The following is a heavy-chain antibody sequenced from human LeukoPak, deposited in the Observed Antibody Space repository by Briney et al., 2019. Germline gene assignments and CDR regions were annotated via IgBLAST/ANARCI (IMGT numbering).Heavy chain of an antibody. D-gene: IGHD4-17*01. Sequence: SETLSLTCTVSGGSISSYYWSWIRQPPGKGLEWIGYINYSGSTNYNPSLKSRVTISVDTSKNQFSLKLSSVTAADTAVYYCARATTSWFDPWGQGTLVTVSS. CDR3: ARATTSWFDP. V-gene: IGHV4-59*01. CDR2: INYSGST. CDR1: GGSISSYY. J-gene: IGHJ5*02.